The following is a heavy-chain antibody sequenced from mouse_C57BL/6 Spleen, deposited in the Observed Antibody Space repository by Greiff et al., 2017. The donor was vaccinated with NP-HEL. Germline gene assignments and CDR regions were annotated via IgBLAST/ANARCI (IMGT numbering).Heavy chain of an antibody. CDR2: IDPETGGT. CDR1: GYTFTDYE. D-gene: IGHD2-4*01. J-gene: IGHJ3*01. CDR3: TREGNYYDYGRFAY. Sequence: QVQLQQSGAELVRPGASVTLSCKASGYTFTDYEMHWVKQTPVHGLEWIGAIDPETGGTAYNQKFKGKAILTADKSSSTAYMELRSLTSEDSAVYYCTREGNYYDYGRFAYWGQGTLVTVSA. V-gene: IGHV1-15*01.